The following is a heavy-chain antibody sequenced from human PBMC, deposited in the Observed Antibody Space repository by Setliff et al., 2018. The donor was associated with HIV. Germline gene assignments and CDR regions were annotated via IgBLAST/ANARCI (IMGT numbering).Heavy chain of an antibody. CDR2: IIPMYGVT. CDR3: ALPYCSGGNCWSSASLPPAGWFDP. Sequence: SVKVSCKASGGTFSSYVISWVRQAPGQGPEWMGGIIPMYGVTNYAQKFQGRVTITTDESTSTAYMEWSSLRSEDTAVYYWALPYCSGGNCWSSASLPPAGWFDPWGQGTLVTVSS. D-gene: IGHD2-15*01. CDR1: GGTFSSYV. V-gene: IGHV1-69*05. J-gene: IGHJ5*02.